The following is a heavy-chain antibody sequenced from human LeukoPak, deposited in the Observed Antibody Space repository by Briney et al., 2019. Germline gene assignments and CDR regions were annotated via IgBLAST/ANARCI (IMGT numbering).Heavy chain of an antibody. J-gene: IGHJ3*02. D-gene: IGHD2-21*02. V-gene: IGHV3-30*18. CDR3: AKDLGVVVTGGAFDI. Sequence: GRSLRLSCAASGFTFSSYGMHWVRQAPGKGLEWVAVISYDGSNKYYADSVKGRFTISRDNSKNTLYLQMNSLRAEDTAVYYCAKDLGVVVTGGAFDIWGQGTMVTVSS. CDR2: ISYDGSNK. CDR1: GFTFSSYG.